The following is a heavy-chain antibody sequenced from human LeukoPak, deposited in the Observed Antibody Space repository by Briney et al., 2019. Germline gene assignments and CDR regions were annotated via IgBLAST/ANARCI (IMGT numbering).Heavy chain of an antibody. J-gene: IGHJ4*02. CDR2: IIPIFGTA. Sequence: ASVKVSCKASGGTFSSYAISWVRQAPGQGLEWTGGIIPIFGTANYAQKFQGRVTITTDESTSTAYMELSSLRSEDTAVYYCARDYYGSGSYYNIFDYWGQGTLVTVSS. CDR3: ARDYYGSGSYYNIFDY. D-gene: IGHD3-10*01. V-gene: IGHV1-69*05. CDR1: GGTFSSYA.